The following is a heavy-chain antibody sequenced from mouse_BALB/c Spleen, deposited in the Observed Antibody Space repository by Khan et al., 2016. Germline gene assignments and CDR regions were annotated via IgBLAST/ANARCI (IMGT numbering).Heavy chain of an antibody. J-gene: IGHJ3*01. D-gene: IGHD2-4*01. CDR2: IWAGGST. V-gene: IGHV2-9*02. Sequence: QVQLKESGPGLVAPSQSLSITCTVPGFSLTNSGVHWVRQPPGKGLDWLGVIWAGGSTDYNSALMSRLSITKDNSQNQVCLQMNSLQTDDTAMCYCARDDQDYDAWFASWGQGTLVTVSA. CDR1: GFSLTNSG. CDR3: ARDDQDYDAWFAS.